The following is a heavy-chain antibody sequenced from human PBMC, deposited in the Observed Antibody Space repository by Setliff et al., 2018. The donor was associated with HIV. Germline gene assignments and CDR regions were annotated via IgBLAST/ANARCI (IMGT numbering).Heavy chain of an antibody. CDR1: GYRFTGFA. J-gene: IGHJ4*02. Sequence: ASVKVSCKASGYRFTGFAIHWVRQAPGQRFEWMGWINAGTGNTKYSQKFQDRVTISRDLHANTAYMELSSLRSEDTAIYYCARSLREYSYGSPDYWGPGTLVTVSS. V-gene: IGHV1-3*01. D-gene: IGHD5-18*01. CDR3: ARSLREYSYGSPDY. CDR2: INAGTGNT.